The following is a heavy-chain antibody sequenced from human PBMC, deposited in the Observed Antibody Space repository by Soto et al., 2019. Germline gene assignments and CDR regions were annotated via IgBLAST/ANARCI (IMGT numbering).Heavy chain of an antibody. D-gene: IGHD3-22*01. CDR1: GGSINSGDYY. V-gene: IGHV4-30-4*01. CDR3: ARDDKYNTSAIDY. CDR2: IYYSGTT. J-gene: IGHJ4*02. Sequence: TLSLTCTVSGGSINSGDYYWSWIRQPPGKGLEWIGYIYYSGTTYYNPSLKSRVTISVDTSKDQFSLRLSSVTAADTAVYYCARDDKYNTSAIDYWGQGTLVTVSS.